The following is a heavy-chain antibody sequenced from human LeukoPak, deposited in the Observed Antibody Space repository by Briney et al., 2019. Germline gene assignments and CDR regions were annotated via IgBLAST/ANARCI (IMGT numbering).Heavy chain of an antibody. CDR2: ISPDSAFI. D-gene: IGHD1-26*01. CDR1: GFTVSSNY. V-gene: IGHV3-21*01. J-gene: IGHJ5*02. Sequence: GGSLRLSCAASGFTVSSNYMSWVRQAPGKGLEWVSSISPDSAFIPQADSVKGRFTISRDNAKNSLYLQMESLRVEDTAVYYCANFQTVGVKPFEHWGQGTLVTVSS. CDR3: ANFQTVGVKPFEH.